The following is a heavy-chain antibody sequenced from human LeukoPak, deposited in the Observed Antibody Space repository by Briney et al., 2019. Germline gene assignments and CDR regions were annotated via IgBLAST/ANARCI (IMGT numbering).Heavy chain of an antibody. CDR3: ARVNLDYGSGSYYSS. V-gene: IGHV3-11*01. J-gene: IGHJ4*02. CDR1: EFTFSDYY. D-gene: IGHD3-10*01. Sequence: GGSLRLSCAASEFTFSDYYMSWIRQAPGKGLEWVSYISNSGSTIYYADSVKGRFTISRDNAKNSLYLQMNSLRAEDTAVYYCARVNLDYGSGSYYSSWGQGTLLTVSS. CDR2: ISNSGSTI.